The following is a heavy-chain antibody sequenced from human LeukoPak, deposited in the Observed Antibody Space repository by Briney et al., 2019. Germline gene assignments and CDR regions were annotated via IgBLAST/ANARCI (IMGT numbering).Heavy chain of an antibody. J-gene: IGHJ4*02. Sequence: ASVKVSCKASGGTFSSYAISRVRQAPGQGLEWMGGIIPIFGTANYAQKFQGRVTITTDESTSTAYMELSSLRSEDTAVYYCAREDRGYCSGGSCLYYFDYWGQGTLVTVSS. CDR2: IIPIFGTA. V-gene: IGHV1-69*05. CDR1: GGTFSSYA. CDR3: AREDRGYCSGGSCLYYFDY. D-gene: IGHD2-15*01.